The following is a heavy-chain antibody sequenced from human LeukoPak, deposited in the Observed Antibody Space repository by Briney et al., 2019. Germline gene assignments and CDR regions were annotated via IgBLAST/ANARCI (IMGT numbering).Heavy chain of an antibody. CDR1: GGSISSSSYY. CDR2: IYYSGST. J-gene: IGHJ4*02. CDR3: ASDRLRFFDWCY. Sequence: KPSETLSLTCTVSGGSISSSSYYWGWIRQPPGKGLERIGSIYYSGSTYYNPSLKSRVTISVDTSKNQFSLKLSSVTAADTAVYYCASDRLRFFDWCYWGQGTLVAVSS. D-gene: IGHD3-9*01. V-gene: IGHV4-39*01.